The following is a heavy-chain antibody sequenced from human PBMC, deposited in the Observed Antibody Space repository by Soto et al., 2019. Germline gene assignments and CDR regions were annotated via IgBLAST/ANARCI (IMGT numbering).Heavy chain of an antibody. J-gene: IGHJ3*02. D-gene: IGHD2-15*01. V-gene: IGHV3-33*01. CDR3: ARQVVVVVASSADAFDI. CDR1: GFTFSSYG. Sequence: QVQLVESGGGVVQPGRSLRLSCAASGFTFSSYGTHWVRQAPGKGLEWVAVIWSDGSNKYYADSVKGRFTISRDNSKNTLYLQMNSLRAEDTAVYYCARQVVVVVASSADAFDIWGQGTMVTVSS. CDR2: IWSDGSNK.